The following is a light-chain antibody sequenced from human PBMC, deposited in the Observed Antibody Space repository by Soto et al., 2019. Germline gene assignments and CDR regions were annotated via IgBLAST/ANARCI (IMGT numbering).Light chain of an antibody. J-gene: IGKJ4*01. V-gene: IGKV1D-13*01. CDR2: DAS. CDR1: QDISSA. Sequence: IQLTQSPSSLSASVGDRVTITCRAGQDISSALAWYQQKPGKAPKLLLYDASSLDAGVPPRFSGSGSGTDFTLSITSLRPEDFATYYCQQFNDFPLTFGGGTKVQIK. CDR3: QQFNDFPLT.